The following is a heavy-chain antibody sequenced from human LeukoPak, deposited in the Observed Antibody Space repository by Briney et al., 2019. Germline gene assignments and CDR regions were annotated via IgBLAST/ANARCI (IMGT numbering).Heavy chain of an antibody. Sequence: GESLKISCKGSGYSFTSYWIGWVRQMPGKGLEWMGIIYPGDSDTRYSPSFQGQVTISADKSISTAYLQWSSLKASDTAMYYCARLEGSGWYRGAFDIWGQGTMVTVSS. V-gene: IGHV5-51*01. CDR1: GYSFTSYW. CDR2: IYPGDSDT. D-gene: IGHD6-19*01. CDR3: ARLEGSGWYRGAFDI. J-gene: IGHJ3*02.